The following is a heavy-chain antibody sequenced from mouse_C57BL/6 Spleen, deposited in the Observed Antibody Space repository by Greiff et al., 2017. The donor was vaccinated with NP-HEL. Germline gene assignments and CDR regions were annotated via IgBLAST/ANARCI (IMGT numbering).Heavy chain of an antibody. V-gene: IGHV1-82*01. D-gene: IGHD4-1*01. CDR2: IYPGDGDT. CDR1: GYAFSSSW. J-gene: IGHJ1*03. CDR3: ANWDEYFDV. Sequence: VQLQQSGPELVKPGASVKISCKASGYAFSSSWMNWVKQRPGKGLEWIGRIYPGDGDTNYNGKFKGKATLTADKSSSTAYMQLSSLTSEDSAVYFCANWDEYFDVWGTGTTVTVSS.